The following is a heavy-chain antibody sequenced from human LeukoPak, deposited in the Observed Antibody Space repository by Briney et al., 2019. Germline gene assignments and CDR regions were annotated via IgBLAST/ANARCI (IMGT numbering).Heavy chain of an antibody. CDR3: ARTEKGSGDYGGNTLYYYYGMDV. V-gene: IGHV4-59*01. CDR2: VSYSGGT. D-gene: IGHD4-23*01. CDR1: GGSISSYY. J-gene: IGHJ6*02. Sequence: PSETLSLTCTVSGGSISSYYWSWVRQPPGKGLEWIGYVSYSGGTDYNPSFKSRGIISIDTSKNQFSLRLSSVTAADTAVYYCARTEKGSGDYGGNTLYYYYGMDVWGQGTTVTVSS.